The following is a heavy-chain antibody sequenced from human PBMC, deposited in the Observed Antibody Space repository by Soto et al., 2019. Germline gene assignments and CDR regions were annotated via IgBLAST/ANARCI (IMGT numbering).Heavy chain of an antibody. Sequence: QVQLLQAGAAVKKPGASVKVSCKASGYTFTSYFIHWVRQAPGQGLESMGVFDPSGVAPHSAQQFQARLTMTRDTSTSPVYMELTSLGSDDTALYSCARVSRGAFDIWGQGTLVTVSS. CDR1: GYTFTSYF. V-gene: IGHV1-46*01. CDR3: ARVSRGAFDI. CDR2: FDPSGVAP. J-gene: IGHJ3*02.